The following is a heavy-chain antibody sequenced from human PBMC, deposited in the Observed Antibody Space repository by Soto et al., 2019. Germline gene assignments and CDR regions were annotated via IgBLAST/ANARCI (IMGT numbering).Heavy chain of an antibody. J-gene: IGHJ5*02. CDR1: GGSISSYY. CDR3: ARSLWFGEFGFDP. V-gene: IGHV4-59*08. Sequence: SETLSLTCTVSGGSISSYYWSWIRQPPGKGLEWIGYISYSGSTNYNPSLKSRVTISVDKSKNQFSLKLRSVTAADTAVYYCARSLWFGEFGFDPWGQGTLVTVSS. CDR2: ISYSGST. D-gene: IGHD3-10*01.